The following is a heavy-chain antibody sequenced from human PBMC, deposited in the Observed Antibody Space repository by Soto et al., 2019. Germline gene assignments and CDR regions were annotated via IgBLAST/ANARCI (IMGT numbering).Heavy chain of an antibody. CDR1: GFTVSSYW. D-gene: IGHD5-12*01. J-gene: IGHJ6*02. CDR2: IKQDGSEK. CDR3: AGDPNIVTTIRVRYYYYGMDV. V-gene: IGHV3-7*04. Sequence: PGGSLRLSCAASGFTVSSYWMTWVRQAPGKGLEWVANIKQDGSEKYYVDSVKGRFTISRDNAKNSLYLQMNSLRAEDTAVYYCAGDPNIVTTIRVRYYYYGMDVWGQGTTVTVSS.